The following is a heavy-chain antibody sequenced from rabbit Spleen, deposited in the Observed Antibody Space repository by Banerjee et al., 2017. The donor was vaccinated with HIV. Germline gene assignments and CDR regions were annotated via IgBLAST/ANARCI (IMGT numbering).Heavy chain of an antibody. Sequence: QLKETGGGLVQPGGSLTLSCKASGFDFSGYYMSWVRQAPGKGLEWIGYIVPIFGVTYYANWVNGRFTISSHNAQNTLYLQLNSLTAADTATYFCVREAGYGGYGDANLWGPGTLVTVS. V-gene: IGHV1S7*01. D-gene: IGHD6-1*01. CDR3: VREAGYGGYGDANL. CDR1: GFDFSGYY. CDR2: IVPIFGVT. J-gene: IGHJ4*01.